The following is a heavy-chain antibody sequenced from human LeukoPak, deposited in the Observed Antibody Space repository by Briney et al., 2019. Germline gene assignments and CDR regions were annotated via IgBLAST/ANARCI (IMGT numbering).Heavy chain of an antibody. J-gene: IGHJ5*02. CDR1: AYTLSSYL. V-gene: IGHV1-18*04. CDR2: ISAYNGNT. Sequence: PGASVKVSCKASAYTLSSYLMHWVRQAPGQGLEWMGWISAYNGNTNYAQKLQGRVTMTTDTSTSTAYMELRSLRPDDTAVYYCARVPAAIPEAAYCWFDPWGQGTLVTVSS. D-gene: IGHD2-2*02. CDR3: ARVPAAIPEAAYCWFDP.